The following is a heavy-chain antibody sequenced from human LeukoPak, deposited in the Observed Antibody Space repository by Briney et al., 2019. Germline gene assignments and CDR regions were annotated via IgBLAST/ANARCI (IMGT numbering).Heavy chain of an antibody. V-gene: IGHV4-38-2*01. CDR1: GHSISRGYY. Sequence: SETLSLTCAVSGHSISRGYYWGWIRQPPGKGLEWIGSIYHSGSTYYNPSLKSRVTISVDTSKNQFSLKLSSVTAADTAVYYCARTVPYGDRRYFDYWGQGTLVTVSS. CDR2: IYHSGST. J-gene: IGHJ4*02. D-gene: IGHD4-17*01. CDR3: ARTVPYGDRRYFDY.